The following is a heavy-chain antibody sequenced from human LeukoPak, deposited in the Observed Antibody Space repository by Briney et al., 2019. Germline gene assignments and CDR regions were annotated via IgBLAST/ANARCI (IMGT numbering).Heavy chain of an antibody. CDR2: IYYSGST. CDR3: ARVSGSSWSAEYFQH. Sequence: SETLSLTCTVSGGSISSYYWSWLRQPPRKGLEWMGYIYYSGSTNYNPSLKSRVTISVDTSKNQFSLKLSSVTAADTAVYYCARVSGSSWSAEYFQHWGQGTLVTVSS. CDR1: GGSISSYY. J-gene: IGHJ1*01. V-gene: IGHV4-59*01. D-gene: IGHD6-13*01.